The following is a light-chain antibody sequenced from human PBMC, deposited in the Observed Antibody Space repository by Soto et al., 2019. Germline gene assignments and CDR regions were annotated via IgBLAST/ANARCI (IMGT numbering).Light chain of an antibody. CDR1: QSVSSRS. CDR3: PQYGSAPFT. V-gene: IGKV3-20*01. Sequence: EIVLTQAPGTLSLSPGESATLSCRASQSVSSRSLAWYQQKPDQAPRPLIYGASSRATGIPDRFSGSGSGRDFTLTISRLEPEDFAVYYCPQYGSAPFTFGQGTKLEIK. J-gene: IGKJ2*01. CDR2: GAS.